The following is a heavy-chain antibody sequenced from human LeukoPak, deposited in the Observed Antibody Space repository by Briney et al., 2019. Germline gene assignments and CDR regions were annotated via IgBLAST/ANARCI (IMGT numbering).Heavy chain of an antibody. CDR3: ARDDYGDLQYFEN. CDR2: INPNGGGT. D-gene: IGHD4-17*01. CDR1: GYTFTKYF. Sequence: ASVKVSCKASGYTFTKYFLHWVRQAPGQGLEWMGWINPNGGGTIYARKFQGRVTMTRDTSISTAYMEVSRLTSDDTAVYYCARDDYGDLQYFENWGQGTLVTVSS. J-gene: IGHJ4*02. V-gene: IGHV1-2*02.